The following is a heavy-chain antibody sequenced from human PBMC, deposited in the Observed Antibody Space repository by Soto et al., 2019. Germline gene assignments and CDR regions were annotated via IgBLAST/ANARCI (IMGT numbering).Heavy chain of an antibody. CDR2: IIPIFGTA. Sequence: SVKVSCKASGGTFSSYAISWVRQAPGQGLEWMGGIIPIFGTANYAQKFQGRVTITADKSTSTAYMELSSLRSEDTAVYYCARAAEIVVAHDAFDIWGQGTMVTVSS. CDR1: GGTFSSYA. V-gene: IGHV1-69*06. CDR3: ARAAEIVVAHDAFDI. J-gene: IGHJ3*02. D-gene: IGHD2-15*01.